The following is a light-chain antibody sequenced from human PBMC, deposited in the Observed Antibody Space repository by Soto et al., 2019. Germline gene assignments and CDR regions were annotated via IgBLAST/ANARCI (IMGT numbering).Light chain of an antibody. CDR3: CSYAGAYSYVI. V-gene: IGLV2-11*01. CDR1: SSDVGAYNY. CDR2: DVS. J-gene: IGLJ2*01. Sequence: QSALTQPRSVSGSPGQSVTISCTGTSSDVGAYNYVSWYQQHPGKAPKLIIFDVSKRPSGVTDRFYGSKSDNTASLTISGLQAEDEADYYCCSYAGAYSYVIFGGGTKLTVL.